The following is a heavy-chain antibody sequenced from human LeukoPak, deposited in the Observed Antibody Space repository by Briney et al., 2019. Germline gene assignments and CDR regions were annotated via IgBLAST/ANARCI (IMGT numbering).Heavy chain of an antibody. CDR1: GFTFDDYA. Sequence: PGGSLRLSCAASGFTFDDYAMHWVRQAPGKGLEWVSGISWNSGSIGYADSVKGRFTISRDNAKNSLYLQMNSLRAEDMALYYCAKSYSYGYFLDYWGQGTLVTVSP. J-gene: IGHJ4*02. CDR2: ISWNSGSI. CDR3: AKSYSYGYFLDY. D-gene: IGHD5-18*01. V-gene: IGHV3-9*03.